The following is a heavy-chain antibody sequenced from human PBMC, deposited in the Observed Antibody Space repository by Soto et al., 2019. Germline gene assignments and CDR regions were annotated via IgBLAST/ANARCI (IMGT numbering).Heavy chain of an antibody. V-gene: IGHV3-30-3*01. Sequence: VGSLRLSCAASGFTFSSYAMHWVRQAPGKGLEWVAVISYDGSNKYYADSVKGRFTISRDNSKNTLYLQMNSLRAEDTAVYYCARAGYSYGSNYFDYWGQGTLVTVSS. CDR3: ARAGYSYGSNYFDY. CDR2: ISYDGSNK. J-gene: IGHJ4*02. CDR1: GFTFSSYA. D-gene: IGHD5-18*01.